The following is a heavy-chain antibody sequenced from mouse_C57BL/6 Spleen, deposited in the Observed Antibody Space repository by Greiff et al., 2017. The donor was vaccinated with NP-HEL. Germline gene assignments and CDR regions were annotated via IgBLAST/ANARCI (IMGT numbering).Heavy chain of an antibody. D-gene: IGHD1-1*01. CDR3: ARRGTVVATDYAMDD. J-gene: IGHJ4*01. Sequence: QVQLQQSGAELARPGASVKLSCKASGYTFTSYGISWVKQRTGQGLEWIGEIYPRSGNTYYHEKFKGKATLTADKSSSTAYLELRSLTSEDSAVYFCARRGTVVATDYAMDDWGKGTSVTVSS. V-gene: IGHV1-81*01. CDR2: IYPRSGNT. CDR1: GYTFTSYG.